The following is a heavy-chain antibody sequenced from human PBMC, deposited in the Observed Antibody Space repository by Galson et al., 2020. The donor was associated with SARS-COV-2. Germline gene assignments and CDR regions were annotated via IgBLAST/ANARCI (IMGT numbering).Heavy chain of an antibody. CDR3: ASIHMVRGLHAFDI. D-gene: IGHD3-10*01. CDR2: IYTSGST. V-gene: IGHV4-61*02. CDR1: GGSISSGSYY. J-gene: IGHJ3*02. Sequence: SETLSLTCTVSGGSISSGSYYWSWIRQPAGKGLEWIGRIYTSGSTNYNPSLKSRVTISVDTSKNQFSLKLSSVTAADTAVYYCASIHMVRGLHAFDIWGQGTMVTVSS.